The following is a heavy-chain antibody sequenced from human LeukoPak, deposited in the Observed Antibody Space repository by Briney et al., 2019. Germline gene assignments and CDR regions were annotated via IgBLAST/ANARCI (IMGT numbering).Heavy chain of an antibody. CDR2: IWYDGSNK. D-gene: IGHD5-24*01. Sequence: PGRCLRLSRAPSVFPYTISGMHWVRHAPAKALEWVAVIWYDGSNKYYADSVKGRFTISRDNSKNTLYLQMNSLRAEDTAVYYCARPRDGYKPGKFENWGGVYFDYWGQGTLVTVSS. V-gene: IGHV3-33*01. J-gene: IGHJ4*02. CDR3: ARPRDGYKPGKFENWGGVYFDY. CDR1: VFPYTISG.